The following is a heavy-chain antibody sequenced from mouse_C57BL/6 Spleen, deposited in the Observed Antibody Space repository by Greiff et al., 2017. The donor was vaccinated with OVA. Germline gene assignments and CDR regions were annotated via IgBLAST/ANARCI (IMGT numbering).Heavy chain of an antibody. CDR2: IDPENGDT. Sequence: VQLQQSGAELVRPGASVKLSCTASGFNIKDDYMHWVKQRPEQGLEWIGWIDPENGDTEYASKFQGKATITADTSSNTAYLQLSSLTSEDTAVYYWLTGTLNYWGQGTTLTVSS. D-gene: IGHD4-1*01. J-gene: IGHJ2*01. V-gene: IGHV14-4*01. CDR3: LTGTLNY. CDR1: GFNIKDDY.